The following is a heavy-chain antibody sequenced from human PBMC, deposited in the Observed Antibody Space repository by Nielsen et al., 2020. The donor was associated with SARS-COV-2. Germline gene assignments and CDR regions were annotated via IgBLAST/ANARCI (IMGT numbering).Heavy chain of an antibody. Sequence: SETLSLTCTVSGGSISSGDYYWSWIRQPPGKGLEWIGYIYYSGSTYYNPSLKSRVTISVDTSKNQFSLKLSSVTAADTAVYYCATDIVGLGGRADYWGQGTLVTVSS. D-gene: IGHD5-12*01. V-gene: IGHV4-30-4*01. CDR1: GGSISSGDYY. CDR3: ATDIVGLGGRADY. CDR2: IYYSGST. J-gene: IGHJ4*02.